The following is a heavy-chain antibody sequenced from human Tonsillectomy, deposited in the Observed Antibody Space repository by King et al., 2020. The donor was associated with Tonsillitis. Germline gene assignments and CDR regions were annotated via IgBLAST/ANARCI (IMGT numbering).Heavy chain of an antibody. D-gene: IGHD3-10*01. V-gene: IGHV3-30*18. CDR3: AKELGGSGHFDY. CDR1: GFTFSSYG. J-gene: IGHJ4*02. CDR2: ISYDGSNK. Sequence: QLVQSGGGVVQPGRSLRLSCAASGFTFSSYGMHWVRQAPGKGLEWVAVISYDGSNKYYADSVKGRFTISRDNSKNTRYLQMNSLRAEDTAVYYCAKELGGSGHFDYWGQGTLVTVSS.